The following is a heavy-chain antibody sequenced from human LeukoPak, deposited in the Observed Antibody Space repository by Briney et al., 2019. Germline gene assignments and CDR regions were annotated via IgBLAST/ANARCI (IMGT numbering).Heavy chain of an antibody. CDR1: GFTVSSNY. CDR3: ARENRYYGGMDV. D-gene: IGHD4-17*01. V-gene: IGHV3-53*01. Sequence: GGSLRLSCAASGFTVSSNYMSWVRQAPGKGLEWVSVIYSGGSTYYADSVKGRFTISRDNSKNTLYLQMNSLRAEDTAVYYCARENRYYGGMDVWGQGTTVTVSS. CDR2: IYSGGST. J-gene: IGHJ6*02.